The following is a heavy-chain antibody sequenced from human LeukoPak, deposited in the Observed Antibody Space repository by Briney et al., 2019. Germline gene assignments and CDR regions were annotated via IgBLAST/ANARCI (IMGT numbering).Heavy chain of an antibody. V-gene: IGHV3-21*01. Sequence: GGSLRLSCAASGITFSSYTMNWVRQAPGKGLEWVSFISSRSSDIYYADSVKGRFTISRDNAKNSLYLQMNSLRAEDTAVYYCASLQGLDYWGQGTLVTVSS. CDR3: ASLQGLDY. CDR2: ISSRSSDI. J-gene: IGHJ4*02. CDR1: GITFSSYT.